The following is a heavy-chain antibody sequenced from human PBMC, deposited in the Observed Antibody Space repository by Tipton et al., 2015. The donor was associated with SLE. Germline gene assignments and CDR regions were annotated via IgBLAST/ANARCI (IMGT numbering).Heavy chain of an antibody. D-gene: IGHD3-10*01. V-gene: IGHV4-38-2*01. J-gene: IGHJ3*02. CDR3: ASFGITMVQGVIIRAFDI. CDR2: IYHSGST. Sequence: TLSLTCAVSGYSISSGYYWGCIRRPPGRGLEWIGSIYHSGSTYYKPPLKRRVTISVDTSKNQFSLKLSSVTAADTAVYYCASFGITMVQGVIIRAFDIWGQGTMVTVSS. CDR1: GYSISSGYY.